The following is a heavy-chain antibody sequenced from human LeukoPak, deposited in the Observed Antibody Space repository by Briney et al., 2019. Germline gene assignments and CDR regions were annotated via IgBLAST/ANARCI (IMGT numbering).Heavy chain of an antibody. Sequence: ASDTLSLTCALYGRSFSGYYWSWIRQPPGKGREWIGSIYYSGSTYYTPSLKSRVTISVDTSKIQFSLKLSSVTAADAAVYYCFVVVVAAHAYFDYWGQGTLVTVSS. CDR1: GRSFSGYY. CDR3: FVVVVAAHAYFDY. J-gene: IGHJ4*02. V-gene: IGHV4-34*01. CDR2: IYYSGST. D-gene: IGHD2-15*01.